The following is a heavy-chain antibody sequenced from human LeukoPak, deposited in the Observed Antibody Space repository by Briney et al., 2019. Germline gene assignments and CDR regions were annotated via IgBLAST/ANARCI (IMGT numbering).Heavy chain of an antibody. D-gene: IGHD3/OR15-3a*01. J-gene: IGHJ4*02. V-gene: IGHV3-7*01. CDR1: GFTFSSYW. Sequence: GGSLRLSCAASGFTFSSYWMTWVRQAPGKGLEWVPSIKQDGSDKYYVDSVKGRFTISRDYAKNSVYLQMNSLRVEDTAVFYCARDSGTGWNYWGQGTLVTVSS. CDR3: ARDSGTGWNY. CDR2: IKQDGSDK.